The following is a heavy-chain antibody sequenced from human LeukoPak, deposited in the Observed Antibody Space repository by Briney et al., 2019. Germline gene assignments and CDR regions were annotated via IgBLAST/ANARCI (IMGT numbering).Heavy chain of an antibody. D-gene: IGHD5-12*01. V-gene: IGHV1-3*01. Sequence: ASVKVSCKASGYTFTSYAMHWVRQAPGQRLEWMGWINAGNGNTKYSQKFQGRVTITRDTSASTAYMELSSLRSEDTAVYYCARAPWGGYDRDWFDPWGRGTLVTVSS. CDR1: GYTFTSYA. CDR3: ARAPWGGYDRDWFDP. J-gene: IGHJ5*02. CDR2: INAGNGNT.